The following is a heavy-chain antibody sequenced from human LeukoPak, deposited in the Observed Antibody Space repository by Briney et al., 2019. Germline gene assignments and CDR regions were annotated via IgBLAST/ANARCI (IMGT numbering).Heavy chain of an antibody. CDR3: ATGLCGYLGFEY. Sequence: ASVKVSCKVSGYALTELPMHWVRQAPGKGLEWMGGFDPEDGETIYAQKFQGRVTMTEDTSTDTAYMELSSLRSEDTAVYDCATGLCGYLGFEYWGQGTLVTVSS. J-gene: IGHJ4*02. D-gene: IGHD1-1*01. CDR1: GYALTELP. V-gene: IGHV1-24*01. CDR2: FDPEDGET.